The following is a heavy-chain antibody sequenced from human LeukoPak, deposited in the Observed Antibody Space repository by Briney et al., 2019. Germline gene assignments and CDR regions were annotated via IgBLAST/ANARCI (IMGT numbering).Heavy chain of an antibody. CDR2: INPDGDVT. Sequence: ASVKVSCKASGYSFTGYYIHWVRQAPGQGLEWMGWINPDGDVTKSAQKFQGRVTMTTDKSINTVFMELSGLTSDDTALYYCARGPNHYYYMDFWGKGTTVTVSS. D-gene: IGHD2-8*01. V-gene: IGHV1-2*02. CDR1: GYSFTGYY. CDR3: ARGPNHYYYMDF. J-gene: IGHJ6*03.